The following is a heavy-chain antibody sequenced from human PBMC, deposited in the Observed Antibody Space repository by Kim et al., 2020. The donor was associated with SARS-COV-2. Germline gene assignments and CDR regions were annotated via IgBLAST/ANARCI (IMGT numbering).Heavy chain of an antibody. J-gene: IGHJ6*02. V-gene: IGHV3-33*01. CDR2: IWYDGSNK. CDR3: ATPTTEYSSGWYGMDV. CDR1: GFTFSSYA. Sequence: GGSLRLSCAASGFTFSSYAMHWVRQAPGKGLEWVAVIWYDGSNKYYADSVKGRFTISRDNSKNTLYLQMNSLRAEDTAVYYCATPTTEYSSGWYGMDVWGQGTTVTVSS. D-gene: IGHD6-19*01.